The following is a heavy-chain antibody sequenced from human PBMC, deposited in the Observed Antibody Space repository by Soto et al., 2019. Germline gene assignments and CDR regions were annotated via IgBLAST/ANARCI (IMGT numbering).Heavy chain of an antibody. CDR2: ISAYNGNT. V-gene: IGHV1-18*04. J-gene: IGHJ5*02. CDR1: GYTFTSYG. CDR3: ARHYSSGSRNWFDP. Sequence: GASVKVSCKASGYTFTSYGISWVRQAPGQGLEWMGWISAYNGNTNYAQKLQGRVTMTTDTSTSTAYMELRSLRSDDTAVFYCARHYSSGSRNWFDPWGQGTLVTVSS. D-gene: IGHD6-19*01.